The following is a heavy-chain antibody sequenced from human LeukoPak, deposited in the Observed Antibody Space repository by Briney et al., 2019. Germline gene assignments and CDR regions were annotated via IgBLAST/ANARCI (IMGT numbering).Heavy chain of an antibody. V-gene: IGHV4-61*10. CDR3: ARGAGTGYSYPFDY. D-gene: IGHD2-21*01. Sequence: SETLSLTCTVSGGSISSGSYYWSWIRQPAGKGLEWIGYIYYTGITNYNPSLKSRVTISVDTSKNQFSLRLSSVTAADTAVYYCARGAGTGYSYPFDYWGQGTLVTVSS. CDR2: IYYTGIT. J-gene: IGHJ4*02. CDR1: GGSISSGSYY.